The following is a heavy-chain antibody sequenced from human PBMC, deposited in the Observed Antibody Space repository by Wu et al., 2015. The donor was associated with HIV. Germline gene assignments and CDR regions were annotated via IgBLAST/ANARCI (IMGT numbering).Heavy chain of an antibody. V-gene: IGHV1-2*02. CDR3: ARDRYCSSTSCYPYFDY. D-gene: IGHD2-2*01. Sequence: QVQLVQSGAEVKKPGASVKVSCKASGYTFTGYYMHWVRQAPGQGLEWMGWINPNSGGTNYAQKFQGRVTMTRDTSISTAYMELSRLRSDDTAVYYCARDRYCSSTSCYPYFDYWGQGTLVTVSS. J-gene: IGHJ4*02. CDR1: GYTFTGYY. CDR2: INPNSGGT.